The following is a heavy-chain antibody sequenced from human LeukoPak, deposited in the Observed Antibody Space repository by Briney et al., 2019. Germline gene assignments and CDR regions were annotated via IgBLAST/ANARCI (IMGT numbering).Heavy chain of an antibody. J-gene: IGHJ5*02. CDR2: IYYSGST. CDR1: GRSISSYY. Sequence: SETLSLTCTVSGRSISSYYWSWIRQPPGKGLEWIGYIYYSGSTNYNPSLKSRVTISVDTSKNQFSLKLSSVTAADTAVYYCARDRKGFDPWGQGTLVTVSS. V-gene: IGHV4-59*01. CDR3: ARDRKGFDP.